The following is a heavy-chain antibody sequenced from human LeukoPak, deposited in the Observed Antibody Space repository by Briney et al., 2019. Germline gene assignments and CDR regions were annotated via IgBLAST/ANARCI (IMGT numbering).Heavy chain of an antibody. J-gene: IGHJ6*02. CDR1: GFTFSSYA. CDR3: ARDSTGINYYGMDV. D-gene: IGHD4-17*01. V-gene: IGHV3-48*04. CDR2: ISSSGNTI. Sequence: GGSLRLSCAASGFTFSSYAMSWVRQAPGKGLEWVSYISSSGNTIYYADSVKGRFTISRDSAKNSLYLQMNSLRAEDTAVYYCARDSTGINYYGMDVWGQGTTVTVSS.